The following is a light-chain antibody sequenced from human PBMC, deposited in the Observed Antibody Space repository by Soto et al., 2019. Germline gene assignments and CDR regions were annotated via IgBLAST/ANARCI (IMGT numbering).Light chain of an antibody. CDR1: QNIYTW. V-gene: IGKV1-5*03. J-gene: IGKJ1*01. Sequence: DIQMTQSPSTLSGSVGDRVTITCRASQNIYTWLAWYQQKPGKAPKLLIYKASSLESGVPSRFSGSGSGTEFTLTISSLQPDDFATYYCQQYNGYSRTFGQGTKVDI. CDR2: KAS. CDR3: QQYNGYSRT.